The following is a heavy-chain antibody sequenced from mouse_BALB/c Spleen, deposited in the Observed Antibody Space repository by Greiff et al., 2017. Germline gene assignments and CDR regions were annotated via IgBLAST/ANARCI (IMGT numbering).Heavy chain of an antibody. V-gene: IGHV1-15*01. CDR1: GYTFTDYE. Sequence: VKLQQSGAELVRPGASVTLSCKASGYTFTDYEMHWVKQTPVHGLEWIGAIDPETGGTAYNQKFKGKATLTADKSSSTAYMELRSLTSEDSAVYYCTRRGNYDYDGFAYWGQGTLVTVSA. CDR3: TRRGNYDYDGFAY. J-gene: IGHJ3*01. D-gene: IGHD2-4*01. CDR2: IDPETGGT.